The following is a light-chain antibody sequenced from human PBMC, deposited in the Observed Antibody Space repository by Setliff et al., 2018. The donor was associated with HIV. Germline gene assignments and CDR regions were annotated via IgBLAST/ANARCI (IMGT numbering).Light chain of an antibody. Sequence: QSVLPQPRSVSGSPGQSVTFSCTGSSSDVGGYNYVSWYQQHPGKAPKLMIYDVTKRPSGVPDRFSGSKSGNTASLTISGLQAEDEADYYRCSYAGSYTYIFGTGTKVTVL. V-gene: IGLV2-11*01. J-gene: IGLJ1*01. CDR2: DVT. CDR1: SSDVGGYNY. CDR3: CSYAGSYTYI.